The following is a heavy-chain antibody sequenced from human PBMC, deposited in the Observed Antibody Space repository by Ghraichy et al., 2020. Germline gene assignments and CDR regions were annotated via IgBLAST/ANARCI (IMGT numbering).Heavy chain of an antibody. CDR1: GGSISSSSYY. Sequence: GSLSLTCTVSGGSISSSSYYWGWIRQPPGKGLEWIGSIYYSGSTYYNPSLKSRVTISVDTSKNQFSLKLSSVTAADTAVYYCARLYYDILTGGGFDYWGQGTLVTVSS. D-gene: IGHD3-9*01. CDR2: IYYSGST. V-gene: IGHV4-39*01. CDR3: ARLYYDILTGGGFDY. J-gene: IGHJ4*02.